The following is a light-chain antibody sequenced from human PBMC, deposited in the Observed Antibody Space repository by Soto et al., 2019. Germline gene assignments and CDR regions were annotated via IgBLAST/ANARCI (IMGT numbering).Light chain of an antibody. CDR2: GAS. V-gene: IGKV3-20*01. CDR1: QSVSSSY. Sequence: EIVLTQSPGTLSLSPGERATLSCRASQSVSSSYLAWYQQKPGQAPRLLIYGASSRATGIPDRFSGSGSGTDFTLTISRLEPEDVAVYYCQQFRSSPPVTFGGGTKVEIK. J-gene: IGKJ4*01. CDR3: QQFRSSPPVT.